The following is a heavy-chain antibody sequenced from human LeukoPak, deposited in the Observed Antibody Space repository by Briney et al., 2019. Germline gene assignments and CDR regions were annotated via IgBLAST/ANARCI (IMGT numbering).Heavy chain of an antibody. V-gene: IGHV4-38-2*02. J-gene: IGHJ4*02. CDR3: ARMSSGWQFDY. CDR2: IYHSGST. D-gene: IGHD6-19*01. CDR1: GYSISSGYY. Sequence: SETLSLTCTVSGYSISSGYYWGWIRQPPGKGLEWIGSIYHSGSTYYNPSLKSRVTISVDTSKNQFSLKLSSVTAADTAVYYCARMSSGWQFDYWGQGTLVTVSS.